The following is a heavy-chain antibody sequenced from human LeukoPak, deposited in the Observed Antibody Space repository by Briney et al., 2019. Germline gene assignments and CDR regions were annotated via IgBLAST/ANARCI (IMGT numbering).Heavy chain of an antibody. CDR1: GYTFTSYG. J-gene: IGHJ4*02. D-gene: IGHD1/OR15-1a*01. V-gene: IGHV1-18*01. Sequence: ASVKVSCKASGYTFTSYGISWVRQAPGQGLEWMGWISAYDGNTNYAQKFQGRVTMTRDTSISTAYMELSRLRSDDTAVYYCARAPLKLEHPDYWGQGTLVTVSS. CDR2: ISAYDGNT. CDR3: ARAPLKLEHPDY.